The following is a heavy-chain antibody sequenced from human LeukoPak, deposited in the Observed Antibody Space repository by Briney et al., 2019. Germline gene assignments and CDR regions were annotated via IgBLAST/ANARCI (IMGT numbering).Heavy chain of an antibody. V-gene: IGHV1-18*04. CDR2: ISAYNGNT. J-gene: IGHJ5*02. CDR3: ARPHYCSSTSCSLNWFDP. D-gene: IGHD2-2*01. CDR1: GYTFTDYY. Sequence: ASVKVSCKASGYTFTDYYMHWVRQAPGQGLEWMGWISAYNGNTNYAQKLQGRVTMTTDTSTSTAYMELRSLRSDDTAVYYCARPHYCSSTSCSLNWFDPWGQGTLVTVSS.